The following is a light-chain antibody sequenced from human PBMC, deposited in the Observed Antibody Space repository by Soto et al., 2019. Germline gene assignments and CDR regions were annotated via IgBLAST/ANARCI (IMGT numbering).Light chain of an antibody. Sequence: EIVLTQSPGTLSLSPGESATLSCRASQSVTSSYLAWYQQKPGQAPRLLIHGASSRASGIPDRFSGSGSGTDFTLTISRLEPEDFEVYHCQLYGSSPPSIFCQGTRLEVK. V-gene: IGKV3-20*01. CDR1: QSVTSSY. J-gene: IGKJ5*01. CDR2: GAS. CDR3: QLYGSSPPSI.